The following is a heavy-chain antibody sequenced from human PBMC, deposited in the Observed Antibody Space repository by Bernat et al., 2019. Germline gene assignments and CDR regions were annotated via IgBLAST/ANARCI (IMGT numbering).Heavy chain of an antibody. CDR3: ARGPTSFTIFGVVSNWFDP. D-gene: IGHD3-3*01. Sequence: QVQLVESGGGVVQPGRSLRLSCAASGFTFSSYGMHWVRQAPGKGLEWVAVIWYDGSNKYYADSVKGRFTISRDNSKNTLYQQMNSLRAEDTAVYYCARGPTSFTIFGVVSNWFDPWGQGTLVTVSS. V-gene: IGHV3-33*01. CDR2: IWYDGSNK. CDR1: GFTFSSYG. J-gene: IGHJ5*02.